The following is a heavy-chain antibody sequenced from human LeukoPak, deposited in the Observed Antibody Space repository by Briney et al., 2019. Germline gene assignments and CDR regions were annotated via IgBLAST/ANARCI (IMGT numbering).Heavy chain of an antibody. J-gene: IGHJ5*02. CDR3: ARDVPHVLLWFGDTRKYNWFDP. V-gene: IGHV4-34*01. CDR2: INHSGST. Sequence: SETLSLTCAVYGGFFSGYYWSWIRQPPGKGLEWIGEINHSGSTNYNPSLKSRVTISVDTSKNQFSLKLSSVTAADTAVYYCARDVPHVLLWFGDTRKYNWFDPWGQGTLVTVSS. D-gene: IGHD3-10*01. CDR1: GGFFSGYY.